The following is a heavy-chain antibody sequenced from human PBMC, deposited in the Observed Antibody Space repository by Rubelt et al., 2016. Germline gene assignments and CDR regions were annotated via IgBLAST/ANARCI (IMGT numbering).Heavy chain of an antibody. Sequence: QLQLQESGPGLVKPSETLALTCTVSGDSFSRSTSSWGWIRQSPGKGLEWIGYIYSSGTTYYNPALKGRATISLDKSKNQFTLDLTSVTAADTAVYCWARGDGVKRPYHGMDVWGPGTTVSVFS. V-gene: IGHV4-61*05. D-gene: IGHD5-24*01. CDR3: ARGDGVKRPYHGMDV. J-gene: IGHJ6*02. CDR1: GDSFSRSTSS. CDR2: IYSSGTT.